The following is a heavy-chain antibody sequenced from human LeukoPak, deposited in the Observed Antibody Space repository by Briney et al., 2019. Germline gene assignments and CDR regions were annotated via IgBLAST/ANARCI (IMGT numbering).Heavy chain of an antibody. CDR1: GFTFSSYS. V-gene: IGHV3-21*04. D-gene: IGHD2-15*01. CDR3: AKSSGGSCLRTDAFDI. Sequence: GGSLRLSCAASGFTFSSYSMNWVRQAPGKGLEWVSSISSSSNSIYYADSVKGRFTISRDNSKNTLYLQMNNLRAEDTALFYCAKSSGGSCLRTDAFDIWGQGTMVTVSS. J-gene: IGHJ3*02. CDR2: ISSSSNSI.